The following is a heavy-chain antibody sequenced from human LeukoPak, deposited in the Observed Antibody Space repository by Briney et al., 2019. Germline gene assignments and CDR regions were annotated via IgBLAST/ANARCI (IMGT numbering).Heavy chain of an antibody. D-gene: IGHD3-22*01. J-gene: IGHJ4*02. CDR1: GFTFSSYT. CDR3: AKDHDSSGSLFDS. Sequence: GGSLRLSCAASGFTFSSYTISWVRQAPGKGLEWVSTITTSDGNTYYADSVKGRFTVSRDNSKNTLYLQMNSLRAEDTAVYYCAKDHDSSGSLFDSWGQGTLVTVSS. V-gene: IGHV3-23*01. CDR2: ITTSDGNT.